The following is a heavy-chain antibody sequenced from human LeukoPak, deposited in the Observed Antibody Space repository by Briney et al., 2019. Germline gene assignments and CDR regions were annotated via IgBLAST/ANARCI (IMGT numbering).Heavy chain of an antibody. V-gene: IGHV4-39*01. CDR2: IYYSGST. D-gene: IGHD2-2*01. J-gene: IGHJ3*02. CDR1: GGSISSSSYY. CDR3: ARHVSVCGSTSCYARVAFDI. Sequence: SETLSLTCTVSGGSISSSSYYWGWIRQPPGKGLEWIGSIYYSGSTYYNPSLKSRVTISVDTSKNQFSLKLSSVAAADTAVYYCARHVSVCGSTSCYARVAFDIWGQGTMVTVSS.